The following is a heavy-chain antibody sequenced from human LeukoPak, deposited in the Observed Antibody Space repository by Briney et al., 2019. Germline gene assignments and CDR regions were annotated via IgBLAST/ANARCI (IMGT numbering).Heavy chain of an antibody. CDR3: ARHVSLFAYYYGMDD. J-gene: IGHJ6*02. CDR1: GYSFTSYW. Sequence: GESLKISCTGSGYSFTSYWIGWVRQMPGKGLEWMGIIYPGDSDTRYSPSFQGQVTISADKSISTAYLQWSSLKASDTAMYYCARHVSLFAYYYGMDDWGQGTTVTVSS. D-gene: IGHD3-10*01. V-gene: IGHV5-51*01. CDR2: IYPGDSDT.